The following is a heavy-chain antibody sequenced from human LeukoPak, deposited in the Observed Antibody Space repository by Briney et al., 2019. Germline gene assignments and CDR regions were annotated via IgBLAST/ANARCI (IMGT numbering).Heavy chain of an antibody. D-gene: IGHD2-8*01. Sequence: GRSLRLSCAASGFTFSSYGMHWVRQAPGKGLEWVAFIRYDGSNKYYADSVKGRFTISRDNAKNSLYLQMNNVRADDTAFYYCVRGGSLIITYGLHDHWGQGILVTVSS. CDR2: IRYDGSNK. CDR3: VRGGSLIITYGLHDH. CDR1: GFTFSSYG. V-gene: IGHV3-30*02. J-gene: IGHJ4*02.